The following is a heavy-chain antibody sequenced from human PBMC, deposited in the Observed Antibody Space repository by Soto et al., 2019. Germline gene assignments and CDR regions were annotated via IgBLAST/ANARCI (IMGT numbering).Heavy chain of an antibody. CDR2: ISSSSTI. CDR1: GFTLSSYS. D-gene: IGHD1-20*01. J-gene: IGHJ6*02. CDR3: ASNLKEIAYYYYGMDV. Sequence: QPGGSLRLSCAASGFTLSSYSMNWVRQAPGKGLEWVSYISSSSTIYYADSVKGRFTISRDNAKNSLYLQMNSLRDEDTAVYYCASNLKEIAYYYYGMDVWGQGTTVTVSS. V-gene: IGHV3-48*02.